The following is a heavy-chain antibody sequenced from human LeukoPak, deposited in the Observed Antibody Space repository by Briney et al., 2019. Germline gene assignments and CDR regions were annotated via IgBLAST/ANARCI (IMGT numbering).Heavy chain of an antibody. CDR3: ARVVGQGTAMPSRDFFDY. CDR2: ISSSTSYI. CDR1: GFTFSSYS. Sequence: PGGCLRLSCAASGFTFSSYSMNWVRRAPGKGLEWVSFISSSTSYISYADSVKGRFTISRDNAKSSLWLQMNSLRAEDTAVYYCARVVGQGTAMPSRDFFDYWGQGTLVTVSS. D-gene: IGHD5-18*01. V-gene: IGHV3-21*01. J-gene: IGHJ4*02.